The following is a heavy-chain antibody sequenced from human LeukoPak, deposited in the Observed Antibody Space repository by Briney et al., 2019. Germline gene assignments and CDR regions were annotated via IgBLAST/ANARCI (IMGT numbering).Heavy chain of an antibody. J-gene: IGHJ6*02. CDR1: GGFISSSSYY. CDR3: AKTGHPNYGDILTGFYYYYGMDV. D-gene: IGHD3-9*01. V-gene: IGHV4-39*01. Sequence: SETLSLTCTVSGGFISSSSYYWGWIRQPPGKGLEWIGTIYYSGSTYYNPSLKSRVTISVDTSKNQFSLKLSSVTAADTAVYYCAKTGHPNYGDILTGFYYYYGMDVWGQGTTVTVSS. CDR2: IYYSGST.